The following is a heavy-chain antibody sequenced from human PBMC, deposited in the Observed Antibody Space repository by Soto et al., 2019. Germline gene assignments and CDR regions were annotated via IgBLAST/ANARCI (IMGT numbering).Heavy chain of an antibody. CDR2: ISWNSGSI. V-gene: IGHV3-9*01. CDR1: GFTFDDYA. CDR3: AKDTWSSGSFPLFDY. J-gene: IGHJ4*02. Sequence: EVQLVESGGGLVQPGRSLRLSCAASGFTFDDYAMHWVRQAPGKGLEWVSGISWNSGSIGYADSVKSRFTISRDNAKNSLYLQMNSLRAEDTALYYCAKDTWSSGSFPLFDYWGQGTLVTVSS. D-gene: IGHD3-10*01.